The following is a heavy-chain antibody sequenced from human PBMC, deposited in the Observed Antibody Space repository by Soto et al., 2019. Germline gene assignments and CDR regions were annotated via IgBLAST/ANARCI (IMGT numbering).Heavy chain of an antibody. Sequence: EVQLVESGGGLVKPGGSLRLSFAASGFTFSSYSMNWVRQAPGKGLEWVSSISSSSSYIYYADSVKGRFTISRDNAKNSLYLQMNSLRAEDTAVYYCARELTRLLDYWGQGTLVTVSS. V-gene: IGHV3-21*01. D-gene: IGHD2-21*01. CDR1: GFTFSSYS. CDR3: ARELTRLLDY. J-gene: IGHJ4*02. CDR2: ISSSSSYI.